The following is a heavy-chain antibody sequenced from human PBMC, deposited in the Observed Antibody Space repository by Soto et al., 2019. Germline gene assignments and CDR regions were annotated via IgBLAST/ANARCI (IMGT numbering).Heavy chain of an antibody. D-gene: IGHD6-13*01. J-gene: IGHJ4*02. CDR3: TTDPFIIAAAVRDY. CDR2: IKSKTDGGTT. V-gene: IGHV3-15*07. CDR1: GFTFSNAW. Sequence: EVQLVESGGGLVKPGGSLRLSCAASGFTFSNAWMNWVRQAPGKGLEWVGRIKSKTDGGTTDYAAPVKGRFTISRDDSKNTLYVQMNSLTTEDTAVYYCTTDPFIIAAAVRDYWGQGTLVTVSS.